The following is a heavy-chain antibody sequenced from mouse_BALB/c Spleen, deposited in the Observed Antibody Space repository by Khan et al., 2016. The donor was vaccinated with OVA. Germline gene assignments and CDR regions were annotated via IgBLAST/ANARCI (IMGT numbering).Heavy chain of an antibody. CDR1: GYTFTSYT. CDR3: VRDGAYYRNDGWFAY. D-gene: IGHD2-14*01. J-gene: IGHJ3*01. V-gene: IGHV1-4*01. CDR2: INPSNGYT. Sequence: QLQQPGAELARPGASVKMSCKASGYTFTSYTIHWIKLRPGQGLEWIGYINPSNGYTNYNQKFKDKATLTADKSSTTAYMQLSSLTSDDSAVYNWVRDGAYYRNDGWFAYWGQGTLVTVSA.